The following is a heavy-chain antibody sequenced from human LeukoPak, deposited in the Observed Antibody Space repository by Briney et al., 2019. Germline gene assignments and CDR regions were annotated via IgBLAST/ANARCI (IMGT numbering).Heavy chain of an antibody. J-gene: IGHJ4*02. CDR2: INTDGTVT. Sequence: GGSLRLSCAASGFTFNKYWMLWVRQAPEKGLESVSRINTDGTVTTYADSVKGRFTVSRDNADNTMFLQMNSVRDEDTAVYYCATKQWLAPPPDSWGQGTPVTVSS. CDR3: ATKQWLAPPPDS. V-gene: IGHV3-74*01. D-gene: IGHD6-19*01. CDR1: GFTFNKYW.